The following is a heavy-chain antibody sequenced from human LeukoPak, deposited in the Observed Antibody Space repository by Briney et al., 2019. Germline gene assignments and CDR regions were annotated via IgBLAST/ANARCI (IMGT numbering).Heavy chain of an antibody. CDR3: ARREWPPGWFDP. Sequence: SETLSLTCIVSGDPVSGYYWNWIRQPPGKGLEWIGYIYYSGSTNYNPSLKSRVTISVDTSKNQFSLKLSSVTAADTAVYYCARREWPPGWFDPWGQGTLVTVSS. V-gene: IGHV4-59*08. D-gene: IGHD3-3*01. J-gene: IGHJ5*02. CDR2: IYYSGST. CDR1: GDPVSGYY.